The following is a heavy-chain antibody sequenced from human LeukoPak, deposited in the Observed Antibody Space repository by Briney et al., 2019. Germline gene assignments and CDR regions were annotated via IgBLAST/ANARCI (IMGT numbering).Heavy chain of an antibody. Sequence: PGGSLRLSCAVSGITLSNYGVSWVRQAPGKGLEWVAGISGSGGGTTYADSVKGRFTISRDNAKNTLFLQMNSLRAEDTAVYFCAKRGVVIRVILVGFHKEAYYFDSWGQGALVTVSS. CDR2: ISGSGGGT. J-gene: IGHJ4*02. CDR3: AKRGVVIRVILVGFHKEAYYFDS. V-gene: IGHV3-23*01. D-gene: IGHD3-22*01. CDR1: GITLSNYG.